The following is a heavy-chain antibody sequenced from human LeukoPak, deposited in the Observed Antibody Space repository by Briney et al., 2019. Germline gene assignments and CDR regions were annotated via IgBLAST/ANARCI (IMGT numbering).Heavy chain of an antibody. CDR2: IYPGDSDT. CDR3: ARHESWELLPSAFDI. J-gene: IGHJ3*02. Sequence: GESLKISCKGSGYSFTSYWIGWVRQMPGKGLEWMGIIYPGDSDTRYSPSFQGQVTISADKSISTAYLQWSSLKASDTTMYYCARHESWELLPSAFDIWGQGTMVTVSS. V-gene: IGHV5-51*01. CDR1: GYSFTSYW. D-gene: IGHD1-26*01.